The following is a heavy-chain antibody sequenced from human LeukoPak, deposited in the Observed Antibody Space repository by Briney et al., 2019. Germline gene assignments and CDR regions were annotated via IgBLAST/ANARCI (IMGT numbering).Heavy chain of an antibody. V-gene: IGHV1-2*02. J-gene: IGHJ6*03. CDR1: GYTFTGYY. CDR2: INPNSGGT. Sequence: ASVKVSCKASGYTFTGYYMHWVRQAPGQGLEWMGWINPNSGGTNYAQKFQGRVTMTRDTSISTAYMELSRLRSDDTAVYYCARGGAYSSSPLLGAVNYYYYMDVWGKGTTVTVSS. CDR3: ARGGAYSSSPLLGAVNYYYYMDV. D-gene: IGHD6-6*01.